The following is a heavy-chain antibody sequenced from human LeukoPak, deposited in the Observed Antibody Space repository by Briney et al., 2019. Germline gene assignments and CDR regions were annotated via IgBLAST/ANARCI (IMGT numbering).Heavy chain of an antibody. CDR3: AAPGVPAATYYFDY. D-gene: IGHD2-2*01. CDR1: GFTFSSYG. V-gene: IGHV3-33*01. CDR2: IWYDGSNK. Sequence: GGSLRLSCAASGFTFSSYGMHWVRQAPGKGLEWVAVIWYDGSNKYYADSVKGRFTISRDNSKNTLYLQMNSLRVEDTAVYYCAAPGVPAATYYFDYWGQGTLVTVSS. J-gene: IGHJ4*02.